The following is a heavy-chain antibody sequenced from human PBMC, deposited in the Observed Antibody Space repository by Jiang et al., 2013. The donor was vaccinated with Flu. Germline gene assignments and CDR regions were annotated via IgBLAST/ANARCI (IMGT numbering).Heavy chain of an antibody. CDR2: IHPGDSDT. V-gene: IGHV5-51*01. D-gene: IGHD4-23*01. J-gene: IGHJ4*02. CDR3: ARQGSVVQPFDY. CDR1: GYSFNTYW. Sequence: GAEVKKPGESLKISCKASGYSFNTYWIGWVRQMPGKDLEWMAIIHPGDSDTRYSPSFQSQVTISADESINTAYLQWSSLKASDTAVYYCARQGSVVQPFDYWGQGTLVTVSS.